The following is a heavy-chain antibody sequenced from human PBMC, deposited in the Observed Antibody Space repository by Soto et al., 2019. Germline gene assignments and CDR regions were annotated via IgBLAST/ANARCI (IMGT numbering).Heavy chain of an antibody. D-gene: IGHD6-19*01. V-gene: IGHV3-30*18. CDR1: GFTFSSYG. J-gene: IGHJ4*02. CDR3: AKVRGGYSSGWFAY. Sequence: QVQLVESGGGVVQPGRSLRLSCAASGFTFSSYGMHWVRQAPGKGLEWVAVISYDGSNKYYADSVKGRFTISRDNSKNTLYLQMNSLRAEDTAVYYCAKVRGGYSSGWFAYWGQGTLVTVSS. CDR2: ISYDGSNK.